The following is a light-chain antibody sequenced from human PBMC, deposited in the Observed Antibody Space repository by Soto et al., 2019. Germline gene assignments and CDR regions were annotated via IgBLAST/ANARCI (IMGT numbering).Light chain of an antibody. CDR3: QQYKTYSRT. V-gene: IGKV1-5*03. Sequence: DIQMTQSPSTLSASVGDRIIITYRASQSINTWLAWYQQKPGEAPKLLIYDGSTLARGVPSRFSGSGSETEFTLTISRLQPDDFATFYCQQYKTYSRTFGQGTKVEV. CDR2: DGS. J-gene: IGKJ1*01. CDR1: QSINTW.